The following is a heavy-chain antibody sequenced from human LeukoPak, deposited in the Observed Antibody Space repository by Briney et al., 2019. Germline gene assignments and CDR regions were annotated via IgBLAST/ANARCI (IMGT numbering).Heavy chain of an antibody. CDR3: GGSAAENWFDP. D-gene: IGHD6-25*01. CDR1: GFTFSSYW. V-gene: IGHV3-74*01. CDR2: ISSDGSTT. J-gene: IGHJ5*02. Sequence: PGGSLRLSCAASGFTFSSYWMHWVRQAPGKGLVWVSRISSDGSTTTYADFVKGRFTMSRDNAKNTLYLQMNSLRAEDTAVYYCGGSAAENWFDPWGQGTLVTVSS.